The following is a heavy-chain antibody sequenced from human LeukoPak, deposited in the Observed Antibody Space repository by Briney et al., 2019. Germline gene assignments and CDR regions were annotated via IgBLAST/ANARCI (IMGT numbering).Heavy chain of an antibody. Sequence: GGSLRLSCAASGFTFSSSALSWVRQAPGKGLEWVSAISGGGARTYYVDSVKGRFTISRDDSKNTLYLQMNNLRAEDTALYYCAKDRWGGDAFDVWGQGTMVTVSS. CDR2: ISGGGART. V-gene: IGHV3-23*01. CDR1: GFTFSSSA. J-gene: IGHJ3*01. D-gene: IGHD7-27*01. CDR3: AKDRWGGDAFDV.